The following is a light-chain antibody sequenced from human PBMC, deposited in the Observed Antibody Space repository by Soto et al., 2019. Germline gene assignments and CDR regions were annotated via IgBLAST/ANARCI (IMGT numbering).Light chain of an antibody. Sequence: EIVLTQSPATLSLSPGERATLSCRASQSVISYLAWYQQKLGQAPRILIYDTSNRATGIPARFSVSGAGTDFTLTISSLEPEDCAVYYCQQRNNWPWTFGQGTKVEMK. V-gene: IGKV3-11*01. CDR3: QQRNNWPWT. CDR2: DTS. CDR1: QSVISY. J-gene: IGKJ1*01.